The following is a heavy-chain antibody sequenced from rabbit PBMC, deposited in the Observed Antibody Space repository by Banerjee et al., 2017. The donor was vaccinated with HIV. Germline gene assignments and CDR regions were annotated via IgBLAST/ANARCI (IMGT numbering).Heavy chain of an antibody. CDR3: ARDIYARTSGYDALFVL. D-gene: IGHD1-1*01. Sequence: QEQLEESGGDLVKPEGSLTLTCTASGFSFSSSYYMCWVRQAPGKGLEWIGYIDPDFRNINYASWVNGRFTISSHNAQNTLYLQLNSLTVADTATYFCARDIYARTSGYDALFVLWGPGTLVT. CDR2: IDPDFRNI. J-gene: IGHJ4*01. CDR1: GFSFSSSYY. V-gene: IGHV1S45*01.